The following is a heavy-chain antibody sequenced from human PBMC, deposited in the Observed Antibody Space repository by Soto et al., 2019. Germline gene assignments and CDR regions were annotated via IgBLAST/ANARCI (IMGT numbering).Heavy chain of an antibody. J-gene: IGHJ3*02. CDR3: ARELPAYCSGGSCYSGGAFDI. Sequence: GGSLRLSCAASGFTFSSYGMHWVRQAPGKGLEWVAVIWYDGSNKYYADSVKGRFTISRDNSKNTLYLQMNSLRAEDTAVYYCARELPAYCSGGSCYSGGAFDIWGQGTMVTVSS. CDR1: GFTFSSYG. V-gene: IGHV3-33*01. D-gene: IGHD2-15*01. CDR2: IWYDGSNK.